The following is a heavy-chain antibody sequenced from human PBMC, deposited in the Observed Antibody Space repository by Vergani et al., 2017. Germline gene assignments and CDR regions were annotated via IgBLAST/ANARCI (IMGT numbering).Heavy chain of an antibody. CDR2: ISWNSGNI. CDR1: GFTFDDYA. J-gene: IGHJ6*03. Sequence: EVQLVESGGGLVQPGRSLRLSCGASGFTFDDYALHWVRQAPGKGLEWVSGISWNSGNIAYADSVKGRFTISRDNANNSLYLQMNSLRAEDTALYYCAKTKGDNYYFMDVWGKGTPVTVSS. V-gene: IGHV3-9*01. CDR3: AKTKGDNYYFMDV.